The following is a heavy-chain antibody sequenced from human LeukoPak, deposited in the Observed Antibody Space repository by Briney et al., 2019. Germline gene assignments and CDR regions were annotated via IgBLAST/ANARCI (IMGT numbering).Heavy chain of an antibody. V-gene: IGHV3-33*01. CDR2: IWYDGSNK. CDR3: ARDDYYDRSGYPGY. J-gene: IGHJ4*02. D-gene: IGHD3-22*01. CDR1: GFIFSNYG. Sequence: PGGSLRLSCVASGFIFSNYGMHWVRQAPGKGLEWVAVIWYDGSNKYYADSVKGRFTISRDSSKNTVYLQMNSLRVEDTAIYYCARDDYYDRSGYPGYWGQGTLVTVSS.